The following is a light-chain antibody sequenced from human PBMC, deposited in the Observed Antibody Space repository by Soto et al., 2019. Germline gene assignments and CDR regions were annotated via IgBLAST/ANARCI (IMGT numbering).Light chain of an antibody. Sequence: EIVVTQTASALPLSPGERAALYCMASQTVSSYLLWYQQKPGQAPRLLIYDASNRATGVPARFTGSGSETDFTLTISSLEPEDFAVYYCQHRMNWPLTLAQG. V-gene: IGKV3-11*01. CDR3: QHRMNWPLT. CDR2: DAS. J-gene: IGKJ5*01. CDR1: QTVSSY.